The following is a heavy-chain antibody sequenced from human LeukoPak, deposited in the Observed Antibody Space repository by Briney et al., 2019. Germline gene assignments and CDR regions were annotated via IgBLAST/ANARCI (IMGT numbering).Heavy chain of an antibody. CDR3: ASLARDY. CDR1: GFIVSNTY. D-gene: IGHD3-3*02. V-gene: IGHV3-53*01. J-gene: IGHJ4*02. CDR2: IHNDGST. Sequence: GGSLRLSCAASGFIVSNTYMTWVRQAPGKGLEGVSVIHNDGSTYYADSVKGRFTISRDNSKNMLFPRMNSLRVEDTAVYFCASLARDYWGQGTLVSVSS.